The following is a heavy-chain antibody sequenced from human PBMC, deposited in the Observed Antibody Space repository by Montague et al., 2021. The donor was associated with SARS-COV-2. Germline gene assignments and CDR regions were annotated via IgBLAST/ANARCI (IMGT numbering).Heavy chain of an antibody. CDR2: ISYSGST. Sequence: SETLSLTCTVSGGSISSISYYWGWIRQPPGKGLERIGSISYSGSTYYNPSLKSRVTISVDTSKNQFSLKLSSVTAADTAVYYCASPTYYYDSSGSDALDIWGQGTMVTVSS. J-gene: IGHJ3*02. CDR3: ASPTYYYDSSGSDALDI. V-gene: IGHV4-39*01. D-gene: IGHD3-22*01. CDR1: GGSISSISYY.